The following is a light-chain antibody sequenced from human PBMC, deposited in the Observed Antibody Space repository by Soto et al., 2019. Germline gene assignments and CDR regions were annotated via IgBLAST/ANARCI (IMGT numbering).Light chain of an antibody. CDR2: LNSDGSH. CDR1: SGHSSYA. V-gene: IGLV4-69*01. J-gene: IGLJ2*01. Sequence: QSVLTQSPSASASLGASVKLTCTLSSGHSSYAIAWHQQQPEKGPRYLMKLNSDGSHSKGDGIPDRFSGSSSGAERYLTIPSLQSEDEADYYCQTWGTGGVVFGGGTKVTVL. CDR3: QTWGTGGVV.